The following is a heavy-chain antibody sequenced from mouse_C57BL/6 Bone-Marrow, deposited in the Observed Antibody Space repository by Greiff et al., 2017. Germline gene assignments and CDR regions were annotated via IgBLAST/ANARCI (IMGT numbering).Heavy chain of an antibody. CDR2: IDPEDGET. J-gene: IGHJ2*01. CDR1: GFNIKDYY. D-gene: IGHD2-1*01. Sequence: EVQLVESGAELVKPGASVKLSCTASGFNIKDYYMHWVKQRTEQGLEWIGRIDPEDGETKYVPKFQGKATITADTSSNTAYLQLSSLTSKDTAVYYCARGGNYEFRGPGTILSVSS. V-gene: IGHV14-2*01. CDR3: ARGGNYEF.